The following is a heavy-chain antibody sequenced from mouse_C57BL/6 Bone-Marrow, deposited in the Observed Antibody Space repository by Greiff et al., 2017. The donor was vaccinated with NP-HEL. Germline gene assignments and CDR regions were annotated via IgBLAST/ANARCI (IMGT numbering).Heavy chain of an antibody. CDR2: IYPSDSET. CDR1: GYTFTSYW. D-gene: IGHD1-1*01. CDR3: ARGGLNYYGSSYYFDY. V-gene: IGHV1-61*01. Sequence: QVQLQQPGAELVRPGSSVKLSCKASGYTFTSYWMDWVKQRPGQGLEWIGNIYPSDSETHYNQKFKDKATLTVDKSSSTAYMQLSSLTSEDSAVYYCARGGLNYYGSSYYFDYWGQGTTLTVSS. J-gene: IGHJ2*01.